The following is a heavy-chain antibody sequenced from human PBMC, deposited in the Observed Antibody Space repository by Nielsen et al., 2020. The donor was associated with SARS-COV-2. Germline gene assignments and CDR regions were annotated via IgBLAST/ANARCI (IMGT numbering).Heavy chain of an antibody. V-gene: IGHV5-10-1*01. J-gene: IGHJ6*02. CDR2: IDPSDSYT. CDR3: ASWGPGYSSGWPEGPAALMDV. Sequence: GESLKISCKGSGYSFTSYWISWVRQMPGKGLEWMGRIDPSDSYTNYSPSFQGHVTISADKSISTAYLQWSSLKASDTAMYYCASWGPGYSSGWPEGPAALMDVWGQGTTVTVSS. CDR1: GYSFTSYW. D-gene: IGHD6-19*01.